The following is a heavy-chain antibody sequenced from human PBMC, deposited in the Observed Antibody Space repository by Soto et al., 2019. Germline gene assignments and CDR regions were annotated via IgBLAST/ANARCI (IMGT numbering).Heavy chain of an antibody. CDR1: GFTFSSYS. Sequence: GGSLRLSCAASGFTFSSYSMNWVRQAPGKGLEWVSSISSSSSYIYYADSVKGRFTISRDNAKNSLYLQMNSLRAEDTAVYYCARDKNYYDSSGYLYWGQGTLVTVSS. V-gene: IGHV3-21*01. J-gene: IGHJ4*02. D-gene: IGHD3-22*01. CDR2: ISSSSSYI. CDR3: ARDKNYYDSSGYLY.